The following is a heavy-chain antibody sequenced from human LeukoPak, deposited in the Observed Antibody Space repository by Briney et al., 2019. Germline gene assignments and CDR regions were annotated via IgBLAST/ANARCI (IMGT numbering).Heavy chain of an antibody. CDR1: GFMFGNHG. D-gene: IGHD2-21*02. CDR2: IGPSGVTR. V-gene: IGHV3-48*04. J-gene: IGHJ3*01. Sequence: GGSLRLSCEGSGFMFGNHGLIWVRQAPGKGLDWLSFIGPSGVTRLYANSVKGRFTISRDNAENSVFLQMNSLRVEDTAVYYCARVSPMTDGAFDLWGQGVMVAVSS. CDR3: ARVSPMTDGAFDL.